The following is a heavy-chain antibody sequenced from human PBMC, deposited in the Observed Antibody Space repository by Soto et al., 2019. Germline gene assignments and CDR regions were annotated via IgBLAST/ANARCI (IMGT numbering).Heavy chain of an antibody. CDR1: GLTVRSYS. CDR3: AREYCSSTSCPYGMDV. D-gene: IGHD2-2*01. J-gene: IGHJ6*02. V-gene: IGHV3-48*02. Sequence: GGSMRIASAASGLTVRSYSMNWVRQDPGKGLEWVSYISSSSSTIYYADSVKGRFTISRDNAKNSLYLQMNSLRDEDTAVYYCAREYCSSTSCPYGMDVWGQGTTVTVSS. CDR2: ISSSSSTI.